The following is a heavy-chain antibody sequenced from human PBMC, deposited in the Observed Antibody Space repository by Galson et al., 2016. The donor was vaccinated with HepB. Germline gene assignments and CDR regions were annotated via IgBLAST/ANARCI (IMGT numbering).Heavy chain of an antibody. Sequence: SLRLPCAASGFTFSNYWQSRVRQAPGKGLEWVDHIKYDGSVTYYVDSVKGRFTISRDNAKNSLYLQMDSRGADDTAVYYCTRSPAYGDTWGYWGRVTLVTVSS. CDR3: TRSPAYGDTWGY. J-gene: IGHJ4*02. D-gene: IGHD4-17*01. V-gene: IGHV3-7*03. CDR1: GFTFSNYW. CDR2: IKYDGSVT.